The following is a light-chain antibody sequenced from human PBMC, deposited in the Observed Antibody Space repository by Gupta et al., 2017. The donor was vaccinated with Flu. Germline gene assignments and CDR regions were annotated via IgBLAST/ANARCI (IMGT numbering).Light chain of an antibody. CDR3: CSYTPNTASIIAWV. V-gene: IGLV2-14*01. CDR2: EVS. Sequence: QSALTQPASVSGSPGQSIIISCTGTSSDVGDYNRVSWYQQHPGKAPKLIIYEVSNRPSGVSNRLSGSKSGNTASLTISGLQADDEADYYCCSYTPNTASIIAWVFGGGTKVTVL. J-gene: IGLJ3*02. CDR1: SSDVGDYNR.